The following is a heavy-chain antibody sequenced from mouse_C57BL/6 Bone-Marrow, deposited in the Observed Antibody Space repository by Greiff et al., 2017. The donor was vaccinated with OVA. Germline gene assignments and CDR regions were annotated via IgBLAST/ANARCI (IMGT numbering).Heavy chain of an antibody. CDR3: ARHDYDYDRALFAY. Sequence: EVMLVESGGDLVKPGGSLKLSCAASGFTFSSYGMSWVRQTPDKRLEWVATISSGGSYTYYPDSVKGRFTISRDNAKNTLYLQMSSLKSEDTAMYYCARHDYDYDRALFAYWGQGTLVTVSA. CDR2: ISSGGSYT. J-gene: IGHJ3*01. CDR1: GFTFSSYG. D-gene: IGHD2-4*01. V-gene: IGHV5-6*01.